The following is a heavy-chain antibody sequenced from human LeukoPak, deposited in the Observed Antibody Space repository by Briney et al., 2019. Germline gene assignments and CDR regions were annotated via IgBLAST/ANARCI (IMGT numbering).Heavy chain of an antibody. CDR3: ARIGYSSSSFDY. Sequence: PGGSLRLSCAASGFTFSHYWMSWVRQAPGRGLEWVANIKQDGRVKYYVDSVKGRFTISRDNAKNSVYLQMNSLRAEDTALYYCARIGYSSSSFDYWGQGTLVTVSS. J-gene: IGHJ4*02. CDR2: IKQDGRVK. D-gene: IGHD6-6*01. V-gene: IGHV3-7*01. CDR1: GFTFSHYW.